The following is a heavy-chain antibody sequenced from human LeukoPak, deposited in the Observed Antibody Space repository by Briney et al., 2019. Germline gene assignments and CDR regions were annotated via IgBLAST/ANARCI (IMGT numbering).Heavy chain of an antibody. V-gene: IGHV4-61*05. Sequence: SETLSLTCTVSGGSISSSSYYWSWIRQPPGKGLEWIGYIYYSGSTNYNPSLKSRVTISVDTSKNQFSLKLSSVTAADTAVYYCARRGDGYMNYYYWGQGTLVTVS. CDR2: IYYSGST. CDR1: GGSISSSSYY. J-gene: IGHJ4*02. D-gene: IGHD5-24*01. CDR3: ARRGDGYMNYYY.